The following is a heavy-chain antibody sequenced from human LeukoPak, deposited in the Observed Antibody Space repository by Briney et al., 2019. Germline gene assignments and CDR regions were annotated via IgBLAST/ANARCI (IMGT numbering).Heavy chain of an antibody. J-gene: IGHJ4*02. CDR2: MNPDSGNT. CDR3: ARGYPFDY. CDR1: GYNFHSYD. V-gene: IGHV1-8*01. Sequence: ASVKVSCKASGYNFHSYDINWVRQAPGQGLEWMGWMNPDSGNTGYAQKFQGRVTITRDTSASTAYMELSSLRSEDTGVYYCARGYPFDYWGQGTLVTVSS. D-gene: IGHD3-16*02.